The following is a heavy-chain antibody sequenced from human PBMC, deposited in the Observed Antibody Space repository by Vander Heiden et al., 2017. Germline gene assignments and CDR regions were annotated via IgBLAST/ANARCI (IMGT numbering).Heavy chain of an antibody. CDR3: ARLYRYYYDSSGYYYFDY. Sequence: VQLVPSGAEVKKPGESLKISCKGSGYSFTSSWTGWVRQMPGKGLEWMGISYPGDSDTRYSPSFQGQVTISADKSISTAYLQWSSLKASDTAMYYCARLYRYYYDSSGYYYFDYWGQGTLVTVSS. CDR2: SYPGDSDT. D-gene: IGHD3-22*01. J-gene: IGHJ4*02. V-gene: IGHV5-51*01. CDR1: GYSFTSSW.